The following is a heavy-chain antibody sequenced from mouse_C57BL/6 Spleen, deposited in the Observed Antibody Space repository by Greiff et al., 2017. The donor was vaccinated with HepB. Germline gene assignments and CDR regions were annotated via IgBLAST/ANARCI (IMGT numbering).Heavy chain of an antibody. D-gene: IGHD2-5*01. CDR2: IDPSDSYT. J-gene: IGHJ1*03. CDR3: ARRGYSNYNRYFDV. V-gene: IGHV1-69*01. Sequence: QVHVKQPGAELVMPGASVKLSCKASGYTFTSYWMHWVKQRPGQGLEWIGEIDPSDSYTNYNQKFKGKSTLTVDKSSSTAYMQLSSLTSEDSAVYYCARRGYSNYNRYFDVWGTGTTVTVSS. CDR1: GYTFTSYW.